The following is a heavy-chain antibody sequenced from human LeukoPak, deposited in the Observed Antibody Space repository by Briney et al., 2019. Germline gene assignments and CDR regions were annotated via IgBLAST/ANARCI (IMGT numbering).Heavy chain of an antibody. J-gene: IGHJ4*02. D-gene: IGHD1-26*01. V-gene: IGHV1-46*01. CDR1: GYTLTELS. CDR2: INPSGGST. CDR3: ARDHHWELHSNFDY. Sequence: GASVKVSCKVSGYTLTELSMHWVRQAPGQGLEWMGIINPSGGSTSYAQKFQGRVTMTRDTSTSTVYMELSSLRSEDTAVYYCARDHHWELHSNFDYWGQGTLVTVSS.